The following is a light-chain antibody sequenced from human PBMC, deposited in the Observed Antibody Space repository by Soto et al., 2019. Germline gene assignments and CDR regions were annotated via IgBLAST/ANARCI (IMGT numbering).Light chain of an antibody. V-gene: IGLV2-14*03. CDR1: SSDIGAYDS. Sequence: QSALTQPASVSQSPGQSITISCTGTSSDIGAYDSVSWYQQHPGKAPKLIISDVSDRPSGVSYRFSGSKSGNTASLTISGLQAEDEAGYYCSSYAGRSTYVFGTGTKVTVL. CDR3: SSYAGRSTYV. J-gene: IGLJ1*01. CDR2: DVS.